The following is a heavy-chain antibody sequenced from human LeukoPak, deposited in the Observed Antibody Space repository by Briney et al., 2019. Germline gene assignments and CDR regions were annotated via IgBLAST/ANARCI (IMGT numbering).Heavy chain of an antibody. CDR1: GYTLTNYN. CDR2: INTDKGHT. CDR3: AREFGHCSGDNCFYFFDS. Sequence: ASVKVSCKASGYTLTNYNISWVRQAPGQGLQWIGWINTDKGHTNFVPKFQGRVTVTTDTSTNTAYMELTRLRSDDTAVYYCAREFGHCSGDNCFYFFDSWGQGSLVTVSS. D-gene: IGHD2-15*01. J-gene: IGHJ4*02. V-gene: IGHV1-18*01.